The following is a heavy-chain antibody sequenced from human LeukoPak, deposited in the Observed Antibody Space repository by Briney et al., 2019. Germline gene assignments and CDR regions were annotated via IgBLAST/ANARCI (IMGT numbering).Heavy chain of an antibody. J-gene: IGHJ4*02. CDR3: ARAPVSGIIDY. CDR1: GVSFSGYY. V-gene: IGHV4-34*01. D-gene: IGHD3-10*01. Sequence: PSETLSLTCAVYGVSFSGYYWSWIRQPPGKGLEWIGEINHSGSTNYNPSLKSRVTISVDTSKNQFSLKLSSVTAADTAVYYCARAPVSGIIDYWGQGTLVTVSS. CDR2: INHSGST.